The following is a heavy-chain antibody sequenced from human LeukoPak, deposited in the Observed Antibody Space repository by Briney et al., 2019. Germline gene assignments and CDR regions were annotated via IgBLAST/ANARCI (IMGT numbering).Heavy chain of an antibody. CDR1: GYTFTSYA. CDR2: INAGNGNT. CDR3: AREEEDYGDYGFSFGWFDP. Sequence: ASVKVSCKASGYTFTSYAMHWVRQAPGQRLEWMGWINAGNGNTKYSQKFQGRVTITRDTSASTACMELSSLRSEDTAVYYCAREEEDYGDYGFSFGWFDPWGQGTLVTVSS. D-gene: IGHD4-17*01. J-gene: IGHJ5*02. V-gene: IGHV1-3*01.